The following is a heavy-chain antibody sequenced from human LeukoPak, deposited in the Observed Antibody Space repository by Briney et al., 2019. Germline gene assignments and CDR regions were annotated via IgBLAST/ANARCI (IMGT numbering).Heavy chain of an antibody. D-gene: IGHD5-18*01. CDR3: ATVGYGYNYFDY. J-gene: IGHJ4*02. CDR2: FDPEDGET. V-gene: IGHV1-24*01. Sequence: GSSVKVSCKVSGYTLTELFMQWVRQAPGKGGEWMGGFDPEDGETIYAQKFQGRVTMTEDTSTDTAYMELSSLRSEDTAVYYCATVGYGYNYFDYWGQGTLVTVSS. CDR1: GYTLTELF.